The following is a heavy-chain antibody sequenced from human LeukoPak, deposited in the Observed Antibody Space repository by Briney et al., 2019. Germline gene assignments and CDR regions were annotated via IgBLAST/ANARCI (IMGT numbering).Heavy chain of an antibody. D-gene: IGHD3-16*01. CDR2: ISSSSSTI. CDR1: GFTFSSYS. Sequence: GGTLSLSSAASGFTFSSYSMDWVRPAPGKGLEGVSYISSSSSTIYYEDSVKGRFTISRDNAKNSLYLQMNSLRDEDTAVYYCARGRTGVMITFGGVTEVNYWGQGTLVTVSS. CDR3: ARGRTGVMITFGGVTEVNY. V-gene: IGHV3-48*02. J-gene: IGHJ4*02.